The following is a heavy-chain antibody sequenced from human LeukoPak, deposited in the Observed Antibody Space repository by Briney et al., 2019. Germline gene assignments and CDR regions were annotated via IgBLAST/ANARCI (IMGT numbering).Heavy chain of an antibody. V-gene: IGHV3-33*01. J-gene: IGHJ4*02. CDR1: GFTFSSYG. D-gene: IGHD3-16*01. CDR3: ARDLGRGNTPFDY. CDR2: IWDDGSKK. Sequence: GGSLRLSCAASGFTFSSYGMHWVRQAPVKGREWVAVIWDDGSKKYYADSVKGRFTISRDNSKNTVYLQMNSLRAEDTALYYCARDLGRGNTPFDYWGQGTLVTVSS.